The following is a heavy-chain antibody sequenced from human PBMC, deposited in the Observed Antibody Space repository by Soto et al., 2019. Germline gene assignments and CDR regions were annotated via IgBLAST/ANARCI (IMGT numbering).Heavy chain of an antibody. CDR3: VRDRTGGRGPVAGHPVGYYYAMDV. V-gene: IGHV4-39*07. CDR2: ISYSGST. J-gene: IGHJ6*02. CDR1: GGSISSDSYY. D-gene: IGHD6-19*01. Sequence: SETLSLTCTVSGGSISSDSYYWGWIRQSPEKGLEWIASISYSGSTYYNPTLKSRLIISVDTSKSQFSLKLSSVTAEDTALYFCVRDRTGGRGPVAGHPVGYYYAMDVWGQGTTVTVSS.